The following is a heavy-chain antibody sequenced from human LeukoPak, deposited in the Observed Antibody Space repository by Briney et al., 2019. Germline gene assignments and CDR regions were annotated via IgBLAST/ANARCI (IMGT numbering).Heavy chain of an antibody. V-gene: IGHV3-66*01. CDR2: IYSGGST. J-gene: IGHJ6*02. CDR3: ARGFYGDYYYYYGMDV. D-gene: IGHD2/OR15-2a*01. Sequence: PGGSLRPSCAASGFTVSSNYMSWVHQAPGKGLEWVSVIYSGGSTYYADPVKGRFTISRDNSKNTLYLQMNSLRAEDTAVYYCARGFYGDYYYYYGMDVWGQGTTVTVSS. CDR1: GFTVSSNY.